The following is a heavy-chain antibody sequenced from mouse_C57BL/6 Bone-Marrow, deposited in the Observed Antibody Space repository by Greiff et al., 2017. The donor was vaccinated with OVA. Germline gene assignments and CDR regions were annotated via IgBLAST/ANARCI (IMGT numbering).Heavy chain of an antibody. CDR1: GYTFTSYG. J-gene: IGHJ4*01. CDR3: ARSDYSNPYAMDY. V-gene: IGHV1-81*01. D-gene: IGHD2-5*01. Sequence: QVQLQQSGAELARPGASVKLSCKASGYTFTSYGISWVKQRTGQGLEWIGEIYPRSGNTYYNEKFKGKATLTADKSSSTAYLELRSLTSEYSAVYFCARSDYSNPYAMDYWGQGTSVTVSS. CDR2: IYPRSGNT.